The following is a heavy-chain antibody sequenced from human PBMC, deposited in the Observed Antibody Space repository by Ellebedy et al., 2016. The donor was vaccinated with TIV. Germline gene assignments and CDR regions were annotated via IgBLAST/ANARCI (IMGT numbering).Heavy chain of an antibody. CDR2: INYSGRT. D-gene: IGHD1-26*01. Sequence: MPSETLSLTCTVSGGSISGSSYYWGWIRQPPGKGLEWIGSINYSGRTFYNPSLKSRLTISVDTSNNQFSLKLNSVTAADTAVYFCARGGGTSDWFDPWGQGTLVTVSS. CDR1: GGSISGSSYY. V-gene: IGHV4-39*07. CDR3: ARGGGTSDWFDP. J-gene: IGHJ5*02.